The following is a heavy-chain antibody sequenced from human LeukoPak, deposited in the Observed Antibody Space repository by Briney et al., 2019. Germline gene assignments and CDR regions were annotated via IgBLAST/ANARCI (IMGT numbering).Heavy chain of an antibody. D-gene: IGHD5-18*01. CDR3: ARYSYGLTNNWFDP. V-gene: IGHV3-48*03. CDR1: GFTFSSYE. J-gene: IGHJ5*02. CDR2: ISNSGSTI. Sequence: PGGSLRLSCAAYGFTFSSYEMNWVRQAPGKGLEWVSYISNSGSTIYYADSVKGRFTISRDNAQSSLYLQMNSLRAEDTAVYYCARYSYGLTNNWFDPWGQGTLATVSS.